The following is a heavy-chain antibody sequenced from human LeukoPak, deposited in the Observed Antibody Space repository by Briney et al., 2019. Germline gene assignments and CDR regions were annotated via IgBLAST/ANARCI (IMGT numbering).Heavy chain of an antibody. D-gene: IGHD6-19*01. CDR1: GDSISSSSYY. J-gene: IGHJ4*02. Sequence: SETLSLTCTVSGDSISSSSYYWGWIRQPPGKGLEWIGSVYHNGGTYYNPSLKSRVTISVDTSKNQFSLQLRSVTAADTAVYYCTRQVGPHSGWYFVHWGQGTLVTVSS. CDR2: VYHNGGT. V-gene: IGHV4-39*07. CDR3: TRQVGPHSGWYFVH.